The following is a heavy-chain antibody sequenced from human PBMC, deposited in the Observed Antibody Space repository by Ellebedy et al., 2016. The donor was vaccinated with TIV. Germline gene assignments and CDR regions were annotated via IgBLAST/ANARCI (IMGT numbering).Heavy chain of an antibody. CDR3: ARGVGSVAGNSGAFDI. CDR1: GFTFSSYA. CDR2: ISGSGGST. J-gene: IGHJ3*02. D-gene: IGHD6-19*01. Sequence: GESLKISCAASGFTFSSYAMSWVRQAPGKGLEWVSAISGSGGSTYYADSVKGRFTISRDNSKNTLYLQMNSLRAEDTAVYYCARGVGSVAGNSGAFDIWGQGTMVTVSS. V-gene: IGHV3-23*01.